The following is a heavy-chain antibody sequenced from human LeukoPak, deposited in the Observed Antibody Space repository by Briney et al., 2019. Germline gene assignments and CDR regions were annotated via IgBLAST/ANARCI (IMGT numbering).Heavy chain of an antibody. J-gene: IGHJ6*03. Sequence: ASVKVSCKASGYTFTGYYMHWVRQAPGQGLEWMGWINPNSGGTNYAQKFQGRVTMTRDTSISTAYMELSSLRSEDTAVYYCAADSPTFYSSGWYDYYYMDVWGKGTTVTVSS. V-gene: IGHV1-2*02. CDR3: AADSPTFYSSGWYDYYYMDV. CDR1: GYTFTGYY. CDR2: INPNSGGT. D-gene: IGHD6-19*01.